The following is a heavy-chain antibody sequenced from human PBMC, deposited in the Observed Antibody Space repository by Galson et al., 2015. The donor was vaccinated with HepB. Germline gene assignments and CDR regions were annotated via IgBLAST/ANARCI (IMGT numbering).Heavy chain of an antibody. J-gene: IGHJ5*02. D-gene: IGHD6-13*01. CDR2: ISYSGSYT. Sequence: SLRLSCAASGFDFGDYYMAWIRQAPGRGLEWISSISYSGSYTNYADSVKGRFTISRDNARNSFYLQMNTLRVEDTAVYYCARGSQQLDTYNFFDPWGQGTLVTVSS. V-gene: IGHV3-11*06. CDR1: GFDFGDYY. CDR3: ARGSQQLDTYNFFDP.